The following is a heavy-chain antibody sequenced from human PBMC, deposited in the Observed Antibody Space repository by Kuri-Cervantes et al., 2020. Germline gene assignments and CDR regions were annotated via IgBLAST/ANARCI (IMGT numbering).Heavy chain of an antibody. Sequence: ASVKVSCKASGYTFTSYDVNWVRQATGQGLEWMGWMNPNSGNTGYAQKFQGRVTMARDTSISTAYMELSRLRSDDPTVYYCARGGQTQLGIIDYWGQGTLVTVSS. CDR1: GYTFTSYD. V-gene: IGHV1-8*02. CDR2: MNPNSGNT. CDR3: ARGGQTQLGIIDY. D-gene: IGHD2-2*01. J-gene: IGHJ4*02.